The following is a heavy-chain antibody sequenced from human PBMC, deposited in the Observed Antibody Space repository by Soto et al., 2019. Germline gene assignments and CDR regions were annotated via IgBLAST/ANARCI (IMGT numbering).Heavy chain of an antibody. Sequence: QVQLVESGGGLVAPRGSLSLSCAASGFTFSDYYMSWIRQAPGKGLEWLSYISSSGATIYYVDSVKGRFTISRDNAKKSLYLQMDSLRAEDTAVYYCARDGVLATGPIDYWGPGTLVTVSS. CDR3: ARDGVLATGPIDY. J-gene: IGHJ4*02. CDR2: ISSSGATI. V-gene: IGHV3-11*01. CDR1: GFTFSDYY. D-gene: IGHD5-12*01.